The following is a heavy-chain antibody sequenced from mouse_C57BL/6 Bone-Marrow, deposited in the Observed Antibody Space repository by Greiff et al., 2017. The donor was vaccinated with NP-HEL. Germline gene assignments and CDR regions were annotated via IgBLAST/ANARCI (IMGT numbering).Heavy chain of an antibody. CDR2: IDPNSGGT. CDR1: GYTFTSYL. Sequence: QVQLQQPGAELVKPGASVKLSCKASGYTFTSYLMHWVKQRPGRGLEWIGRIDPNSGGTKYNEKFKSKATLTVDKPSSTAYMQLNSLTSEDSAFYYCARYYDGSSSFDYWGQGTTLTVSS. V-gene: IGHV1-72*01. CDR3: ARYYDGSSSFDY. J-gene: IGHJ2*01. D-gene: IGHD1-1*01.